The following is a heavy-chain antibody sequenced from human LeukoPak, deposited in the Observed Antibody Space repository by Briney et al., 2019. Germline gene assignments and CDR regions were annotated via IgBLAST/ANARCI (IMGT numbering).Heavy chain of an antibody. V-gene: IGHV3-23*01. J-gene: IGHJ4*02. CDR1: GFTFGEYA. D-gene: IGHD6-13*01. Sequence: GSLRLSCTASGFTFGEYAMSWVRQAPGKGLEWVSGISASGGDTWYPDSVKGRFTISRDNSKNTLFLQMNSLRVEDTAIYYCAKDAAGPEYWGQGTRVTVSS. CDR2: ISASGGDT. CDR3: AKDAAGPEY.